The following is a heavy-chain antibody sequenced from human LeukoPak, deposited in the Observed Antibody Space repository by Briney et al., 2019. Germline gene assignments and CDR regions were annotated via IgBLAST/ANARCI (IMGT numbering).Heavy chain of an antibody. Sequence: GGSLSLSCAASGFTFSSYSMNWVRQAPGKGLEWVSSISSSSSYIYYADSVKGRFTISRDNAKNSLYLQMNSLRAEDTAVYYCAKLWFGESPTLDYWGQGTLVTVSS. V-gene: IGHV3-21*01. CDR2: ISSSSSYI. D-gene: IGHD3-10*01. CDR3: AKLWFGESPTLDY. CDR1: GFTFSSYS. J-gene: IGHJ4*02.